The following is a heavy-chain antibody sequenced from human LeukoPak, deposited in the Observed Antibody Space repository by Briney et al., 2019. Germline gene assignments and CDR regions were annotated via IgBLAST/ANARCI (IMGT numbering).Heavy chain of an antibody. CDR2: IYYSGSS. Sequence: SETLSLTCNVSGGSISGYHWSWIRQPPGKGLEWLGYIYYSGSSNYNPSLKSRVTMSADTSKNQFSLKLSSVTAADTAVYYCASTPPYSGYPDYWGQGTLVTVSS. CDR3: ASTPPYSGYPDY. D-gene: IGHD5-12*01. CDR1: GGSISGYH. V-gene: IGHV4-59*01. J-gene: IGHJ4*02.